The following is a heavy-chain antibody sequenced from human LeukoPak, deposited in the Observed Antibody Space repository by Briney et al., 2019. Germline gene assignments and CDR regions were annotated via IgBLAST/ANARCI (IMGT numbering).Heavy chain of an antibody. D-gene: IGHD3-22*01. V-gene: IGHV1-46*01. Sequence: ASVKVSCKASGYTFTSYYMHWVRRAPGQGLEWMGIINPSGGSTSYAQKFQGRVTMTRDTSTSTVYMELSSLRSEDTAVYYCARTYYYDSSGSEPGLDYWGQGTLVTVSS. CDR2: INPSGGST. CDR1: GYTFTSYY. CDR3: ARTYYYDSSGSEPGLDY. J-gene: IGHJ4*02.